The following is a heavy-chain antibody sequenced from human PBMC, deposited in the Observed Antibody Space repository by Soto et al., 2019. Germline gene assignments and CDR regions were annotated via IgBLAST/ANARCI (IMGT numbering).Heavy chain of an antibody. CDR3: ARIYGTRVGDF. J-gene: IGHJ4*02. V-gene: IGHV3-53*01. D-gene: IGHD3-3*01. CDR2: IYTSGQT. CDR1: GFSVSTNY. Sequence: VKLVESGGGLIQAGGSRRLSCRVSGFSVSTNYMAWVRQVPGKGLEGASVIYTSGQTYYPDSVQGRFTISRDNSKNTVYLPMRSRRVEATGVYSCARIYGTRVGDFWGQGSLITVSS.